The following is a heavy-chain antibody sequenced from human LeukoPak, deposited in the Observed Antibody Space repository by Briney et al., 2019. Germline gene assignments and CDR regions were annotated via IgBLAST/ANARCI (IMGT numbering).Heavy chain of an antibody. Sequence: SETLSLTCTVSGGSISSHYWSWIRQPPGKGLEWIGYIYYSGSTNYNPSLKSRDTISVDTSKNQFSLKLSSVTAADTAVYYCARDPGSYFLLDAFDIWGQGTMVTVSS. CDR1: GGSISSHY. D-gene: IGHD1-26*01. CDR3: ARDPGSYFLLDAFDI. CDR2: IYYSGST. V-gene: IGHV4-59*11. J-gene: IGHJ3*02.